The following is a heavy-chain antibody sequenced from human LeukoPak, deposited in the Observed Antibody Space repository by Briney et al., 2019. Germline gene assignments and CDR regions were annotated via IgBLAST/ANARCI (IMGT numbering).Heavy chain of an antibody. CDR2: IYPGDSDT. Sequence: SMQISSWASAYSFISYWIGWWRRMPGKGLEWMVIIYPGDSDTSYNPSFPSQVTISVDKSISPAYLQLTSLTAADTAMYYCARSGCSGGSCYHYYYYGMDVWGQGRTVTASS. CDR1: AYSFISYW. CDR3: ARSGCSGGSCYHYYYYGMDV. D-gene: IGHD2-15*01. V-gene: IGHV5-51*01. J-gene: IGHJ6*02.